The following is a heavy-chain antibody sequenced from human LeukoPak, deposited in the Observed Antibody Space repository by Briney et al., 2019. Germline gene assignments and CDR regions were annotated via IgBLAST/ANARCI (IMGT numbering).Heavy chain of an antibody. CDR1: RYTFTRYY. Sequence: ASVKVSCKASRYTFTRYYMHWVRQAPGQGLEWMGWINPNSGGTNYAQKFQGRVTMTRDTSISTAYMELSRLRSDDTAVYYCARMPRVAVAPSWYFGLWGRGTLVTVSS. CDR3: ARMPRVAVAPSWYFGL. V-gene: IGHV1-2*02. CDR2: INPNSGGT. D-gene: IGHD6-19*01. J-gene: IGHJ2*01.